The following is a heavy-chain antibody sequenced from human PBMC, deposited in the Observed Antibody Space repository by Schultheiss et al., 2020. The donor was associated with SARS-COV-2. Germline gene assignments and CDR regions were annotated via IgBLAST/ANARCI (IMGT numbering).Heavy chain of an antibody. D-gene: IGHD2-2*01. V-gene: IGHV4-34*01. CDR1: GGSFSGYY. CDR2: INHSGST. J-gene: IGHJ5*02. CDR3: ARHGIVVVPAATEWFDP. Sequence: SETLSLTCTVSGGSFSGYYWSWIRQPPGKGLEWIGEINHSGSTNYHPSLKSRVTMSVDTSKNQFSLKLSSVTAADTAVYYCARHGIVVVPAATEWFDPWGQGTLVTVS.